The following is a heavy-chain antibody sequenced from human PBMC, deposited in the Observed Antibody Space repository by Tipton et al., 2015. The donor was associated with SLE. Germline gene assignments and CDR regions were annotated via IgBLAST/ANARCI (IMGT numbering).Heavy chain of an antibody. D-gene: IGHD3-10*01. CDR3: ARMDFFGLGSPRTVGMDV. J-gene: IGHJ6*02. Sequence: QLVQSGAEVKKPGASVKVSCKAPGYTFTTYDITWVRQATGQGLEWMGWMNPKSGNRVYAQEFQGRGTFTRNTSINTAYMELSSLRSADTAVYYCARMDFFGLGSPRTVGMDVWGQGTTVTVSS. V-gene: IGHV1-8*01. CDR1: GYTFTTYD. CDR2: MNPKSGNR.